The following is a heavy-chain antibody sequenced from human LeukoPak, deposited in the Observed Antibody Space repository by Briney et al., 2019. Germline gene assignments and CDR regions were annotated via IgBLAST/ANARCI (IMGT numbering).Heavy chain of an antibody. J-gene: IGHJ4*02. CDR3: AKDLGIAAAPDGY. CDR1: GITFSIYA. D-gene: IGHD6-13*01. Sequence: GGSLRLSCAASGITFSIYAMSWVRQAPGKGLEWVSAISGSGGSTYYADSVKGRFTISRDNSKNTLYLQMNSLRAEDTAVYYCAKDLGIAAAPDGYWGQGTLVTVSS. CDR2: ISGSGGST. V-gene: IGHV3-23*01.